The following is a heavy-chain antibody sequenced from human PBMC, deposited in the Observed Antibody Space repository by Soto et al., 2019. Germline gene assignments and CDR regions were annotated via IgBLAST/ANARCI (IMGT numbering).Heavy chain of an antibody. CDR2: IDSNGVMK. CDR3: VSWLSVHVGN. Sequence: WGSLRLSCVAAGFAFSNNPMTWVRKDPGRGLQWVATIDSNGVMKHFADSVKGRFAISRDNSRSTVDLHMTNLGVEETATYYCVSWLSVHVGNRG. CDR1: GFAFSNNP. V-gene: IGHV3-23*01. J-gene: IGHJ6*01. D-gene: IGHD6-19*01.